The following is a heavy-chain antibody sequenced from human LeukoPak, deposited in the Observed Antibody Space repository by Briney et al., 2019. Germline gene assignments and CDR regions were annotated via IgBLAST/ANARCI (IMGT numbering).Heavy chain of an antibody. CDR2: INQDGSGK. D-gene: IGHD1-14*01. CDR1: GFTFSDAW. V-gene: IGHV3-7*01. J-gene: IGHJ5*02. Sequence: GGSLRLSCAASGFTFSDAWMSWVRQAPGKGLEWVASINQDGSGKYFVDSVKGRFTISRDNAKNSLYLQMNSLRAEDTAVYYCARGVSGEPWGQGTLVTVSS. CDR3: ARGVSGEP.